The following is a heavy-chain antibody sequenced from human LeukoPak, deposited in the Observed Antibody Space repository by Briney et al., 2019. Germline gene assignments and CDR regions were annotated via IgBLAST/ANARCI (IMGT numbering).Heavy chain of an antibody. V-gene: IGHV1-69*05. CDR3: ARDLGPTVTTDVGWFDP. Sequence: SVKVSCKASGGTFSRHTISWVRQAPGQGLEWMGGIIPIFGTANYAQKLQGRVTMTTDTSTSTAYMELRSLRSDDTAVYYCARDLGPTVTTDVGWFDPWGQGTLVTVSS. J-gene: IGHJ5*02. CDR1: GGTFSRHT. CDR2: IIPIFGTA. D-gene: IGHD4-17*01.